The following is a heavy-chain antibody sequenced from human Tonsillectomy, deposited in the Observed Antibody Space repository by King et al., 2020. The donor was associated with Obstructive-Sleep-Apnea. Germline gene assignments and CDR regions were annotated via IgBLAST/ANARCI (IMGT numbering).Heavy chain of an antibody. J-gene: IGHJ2*01. Sequence: QVQLVESGGGVVQSGRSLRLSCGASGFNFSGYALHWVRQAPGKGLEGVATISLDGSNRKYADSVKGRFIISRDNSKYTLDLEMNSLRVEDTALYYCARVRVAHGDFPLWGRGTLVTVSS. CDR1: GFNFSGYA. CDR3: ARVRVAHGDFPL. CDR2: ISLDGSNR. V-gene: IGHV3-30*04. D-gene: IGHD4-17*01.